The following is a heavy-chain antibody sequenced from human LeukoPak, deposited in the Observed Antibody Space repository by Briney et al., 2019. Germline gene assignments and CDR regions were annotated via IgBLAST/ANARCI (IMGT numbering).Heavy chain of an antibody. J-gene: IGHJ3*02. V-gene: IGHV4-31*03. Sequence: SETLSLTCTVSGGSISSGGYYWSWIRQHPGKGLEWIGYIYYSGSTYYNPSLKSRVTISVDTSKNQLSLKLSSVTAADTAVYYCARDLEVAATWSAFDIWGQGTMVTVSS. D-gene: IGHD2-15*01. CDR1: GGSISSGGYY. CDR3: ARDLEVAATWSAFDI. CDR2: IYYSGST.